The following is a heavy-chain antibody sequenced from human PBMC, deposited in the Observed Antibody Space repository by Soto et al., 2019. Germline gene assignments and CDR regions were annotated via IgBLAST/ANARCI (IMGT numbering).Heavy chain of an antibody. CDR1: GFTFSSYS. Sequence: EVQLVESGGRLVKPGGSLRLSCAASGFTFSSYSMNWVRQAPGKGLEWVSSISSSSSYIFYADSVKGRFTISRDNAKNSLYLQMNSLRAEDTAVYYCARGYHYYDSSGYDKWDAFDIWGQGTMVTVSS. J-gene: IGHJ3*02. V-gene: IGHV3-21*01. D-gene: IGHD3-22*01. CDR3: ARGYHYYDSSGYDKWDAFDI. CDR2: ISSSSSYI.